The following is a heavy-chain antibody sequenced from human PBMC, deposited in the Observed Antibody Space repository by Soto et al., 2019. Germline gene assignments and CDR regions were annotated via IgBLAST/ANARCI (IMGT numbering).Heavy chain of an antibody. CDR3: TPDRVGGYCSSSSCYAF. Sequence: EVQLVESGGGLVQPGGSLKLSCAASGFTFSDSAIHWVRQASGKGLEWVGRIRSKANSNTIAYAASVKGRFIISRGDSKNTAYLQMNSLKTEDTAVYYCTPDRVGGYCSSSSCYAFWGQGTMVTVSS. D-gene: IGHD2-2*01. CDR1: GFTFSDSA. V-gene: IGHV3-73*02. J-gene: IGHJ4*02. CDR2: IRSKANSNTI.